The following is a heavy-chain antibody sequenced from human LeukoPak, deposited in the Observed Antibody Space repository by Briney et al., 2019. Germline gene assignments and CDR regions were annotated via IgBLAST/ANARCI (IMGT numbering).Heavy chain of an antibody. CDR1: GYSISSGYY. CDR2: IYHSGST. D-gene: IGHD3-10*01. V-gene: IGHV4-38-2*02. Sequence: SETLSLTCTVSGYSISSGYYWGWIRPPPGKGLEWIGSIYHSGSTYYNPSLKSRVTISVDTSKNQFSLKLSSVTAADTAVYYCARDFYGSWSYYNDGFDYWGQGTLVTVPS. J-gene: IGHJ4*02. CDR3: ARDFYGSWSYYNDGFDY.